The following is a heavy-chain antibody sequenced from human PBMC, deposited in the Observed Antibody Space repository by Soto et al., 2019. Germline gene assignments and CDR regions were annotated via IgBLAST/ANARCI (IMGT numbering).Heavy chain of an antibody. V-gene: IGHV3-33*01. CDR1: GFTFSSYG. CDR2: IWFDGSNK. Sequence: QVQLVESGGGVVQPGRSLRLSCAASGFTFSSYGMHWVRQAPGKGLEWVAVIWFDGSNKYYADSVKGRFTISRDNSRNTLYLQMNSLRAEDTAVYYCARGVGDYYDSSGYLESWGQGTLVTVSS. CDR3: ARGVGDYYDSSGYLES. D-gene: IGHD3-22*01. J-gene: IGHJ4*02.